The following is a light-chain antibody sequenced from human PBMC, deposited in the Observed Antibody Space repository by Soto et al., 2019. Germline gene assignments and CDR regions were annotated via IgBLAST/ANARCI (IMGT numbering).Light chain of an antibody. CDR3: QQYHNWPPQYT. V-gene: IGKV3-15*01. Sequence: EIVMTQSPASLSVSPGDGATLSCRASQSVASNVAWYQQKPGQGPRLLIHGASTRAVGVPARFRGSGSGTDFTLPISSLQSEDFAVYYCQQYHNWPPQYTFGQGTKLQIK. CDR1: QSVASN. CDR2: GAS. J-gene: IGKJ2*01.